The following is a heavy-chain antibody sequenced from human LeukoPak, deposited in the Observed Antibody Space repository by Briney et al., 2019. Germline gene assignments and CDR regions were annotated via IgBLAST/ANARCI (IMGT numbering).Heavy chain of an antibody. J-gene: IGHJ2*01. CDR2: ISGTT. V-gene: IGHV3-23*01. CDR1: GFTFTNYA. D-gene: IGHD3-10*01. Sequence: GGSLRLSCAASGFTFTNYAMNWVRQAPGKGLEWVSTISGTTYYADSVKGRFSISRDNSKSTLFLQMNNLRAEDTAVYYCAKILSSMHFDLWGRGALVTVSS. CDR3: AKILSSMHFDL.